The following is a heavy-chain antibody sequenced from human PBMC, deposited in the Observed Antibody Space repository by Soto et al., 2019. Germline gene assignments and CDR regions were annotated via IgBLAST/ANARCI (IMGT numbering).Heavy chain of an antibody. CDR3: ARSPWQYYYDSSGYYRPYYFDY. D-gene: IGHD3-22*01. CDR2: TYYRSKWYN. V-gene: IGHV6-1*01. Sequence: PSQTLSLTCAISGYRDFSNRAAWNWIRRSPSRGREWLGRTYYRSKWYNDYAVSVKSRITINPDTSKNQFSLQLNSVTPEDTAVYYCARSPWQYYYDSSGYYRPYYFDYWGQGTLVTVSS. CDR1: GYRDFSNRAA. J-gene: IGHJ4*02.